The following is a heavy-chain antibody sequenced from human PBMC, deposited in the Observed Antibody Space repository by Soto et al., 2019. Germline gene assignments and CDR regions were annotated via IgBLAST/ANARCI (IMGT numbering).Heavy chain of an antibody. V-gene: IGHV3-48*04. CDR3: ARSPGGYYID. CDR2: ISTSSRST. Sequence: PGGSLRLSCAASGFTFSDYCMNWVPQGPGKGLEWVSYISTSSRSTNYADSVNGRFTISRDNAKNTLYLQMNSLRADDTAVYYCARSPGGYYIDWGQGTMVTVSS. D-gene: IGHD3-10*01. CDR1: GFTFSDYC. J-gene: IGHJ3*01.